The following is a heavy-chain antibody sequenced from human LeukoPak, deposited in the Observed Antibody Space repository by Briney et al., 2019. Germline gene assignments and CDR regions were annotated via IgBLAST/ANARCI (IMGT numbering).Heavy chain of an antibody. Sequence: GGSLRLSCAVSGLYFPELWMSWVRLSPGKGLEWVGRIKSNVDGGTADYMTPVKGRFTISRDDSKNTLYLQLSSLKSDDTGIYYSRSDARTQAGVDSWGRETLVTVSS. J-gene: IGHJ4*02. CDR2: IKSNVDGGTA. D-gene: IGHD1-7*01. V-gene: IGHV3-15*01. CDR3: RSDARTQAGVDS. CDR1: GLYFPELW.